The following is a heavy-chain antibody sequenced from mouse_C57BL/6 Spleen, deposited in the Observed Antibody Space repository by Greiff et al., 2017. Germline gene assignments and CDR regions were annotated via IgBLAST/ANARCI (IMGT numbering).Heavy chain of an antibody. CDR1: GYTFTSYW. CDR2: IYPGSGST. CDR3: ARGGYYGNFFYAMGY. D-gene: IGHD2-1*01. V-gene: IGHV1-55*01. Sequence: VQLQQSGAELVKPGASVKMSCKASGYTFTSYWITWVKQRPGQGLEWIGDIYPGSGSTNYNEKFKSKATLTVDTSSSTAYLQLSNLTSEDSAVYYCARGGYYGNFFYAMGYWGQGTSVTVST. J-gene: IGHJ4*01.